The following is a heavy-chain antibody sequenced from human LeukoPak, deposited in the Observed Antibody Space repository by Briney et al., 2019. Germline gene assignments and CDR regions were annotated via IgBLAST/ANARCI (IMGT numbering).Heavy chain of an antibody. CDR1: GFTFSSYE. CDR3: VRGGYCSSTICYWYNAFDM. D-gene: IGHD2-2*01. Sequence: GGSLRLSCAASGFTFSSYEMSWVRQAPGKGLEWVSYIATGGSAIYYADSVKGRFTIYRDNAKNSLYLQMNSLRAEDMAVYYCVRGGYCSSTICYWYNAFDMWGQGTMVTVSS. CDR2: IATGGSAI. V-gene: IGHV3-48*03. J-gene: IGHJ3*02.